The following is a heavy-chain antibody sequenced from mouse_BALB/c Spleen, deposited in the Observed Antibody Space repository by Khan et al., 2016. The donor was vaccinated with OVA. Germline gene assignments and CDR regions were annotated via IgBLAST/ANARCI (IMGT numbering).Heavy chain of an antibody. CDR2: INYSGST. CDR3: VRGRSY. J-gene: IGHJ3*01. V-gene: IGHV3-2*02. CDR1: GYSITSDYA. Sequence: LVESGPGLVKPSQSLSLTCTVTGYSITSDYAWNWIRQFPGNRLEWMGYINYSGSTSKKPSLKSRMSISRDTSKNQIFLQLNSVTTDDTATYYCVRGRSYWGQGTLVTVSA.